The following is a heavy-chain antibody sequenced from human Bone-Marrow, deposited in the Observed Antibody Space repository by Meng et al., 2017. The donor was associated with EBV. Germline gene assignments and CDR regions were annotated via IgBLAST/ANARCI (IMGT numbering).Heavy chain of an antibody. Sequence: QLQLVQSGAEVKKPGSSVKVSCKASGDIFTNLAFTWVRQVPGKGLEWMGGFLPILGAANYAQKFQGRLTITADKSTTTAFMELRSLRVDDTAVYFCARDGIAVPGGSNWFDPWGQGTLVTVSS. CDR1: GDIFTNLA. D-gene: IGHD6-19*01. J-gene: IGHJ5*02. CDR2: FLPILGAA. CDR3: ARDGIAVPGGSNWFDP. V-gene: IGHV1-69*06.